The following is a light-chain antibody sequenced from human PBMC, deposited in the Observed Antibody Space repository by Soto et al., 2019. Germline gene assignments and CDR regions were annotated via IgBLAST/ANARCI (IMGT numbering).Light chain of an antibody. CDR2: DAS. J-gene: IGKJ4*01. Sequence: DIQMTQSPSTLSGSVGDRVTITCRASQSVRSWLAWYQQKPGRAPKFLIYDASSLESGVPSRFSGSGSGTEFTLTISNLQPDDFATYYCQQYDNYPLTFGGGT. CDR1: QSVRSW. V-gene: IGKV1-5*01. CDR3: QQYDNYPLT.